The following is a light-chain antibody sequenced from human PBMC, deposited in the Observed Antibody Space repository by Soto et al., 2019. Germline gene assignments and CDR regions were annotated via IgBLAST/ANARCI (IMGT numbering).Light chain of an antibody. CDR2: EVT. V-gene: IGLV2-14*01. J-gene: IGLJ1*01. CDR3: SSYTSSITYV. CDR1: SSDVGGYNY. Sequence: QSALTQPASVSGSPGQSITISCTGTSSDVGGYNYVSWYQQHPGKAPKLMIYEVTNRPSGVSNRFSGSKSGNTASLTISGLQADDEADYYCSSYTSSITYVFETGTKLTVL.